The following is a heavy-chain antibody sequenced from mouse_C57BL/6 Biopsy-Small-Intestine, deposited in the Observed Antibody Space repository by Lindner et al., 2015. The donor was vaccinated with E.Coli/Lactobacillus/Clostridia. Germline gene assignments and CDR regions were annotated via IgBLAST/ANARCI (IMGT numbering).Heavy chain of an antibody. CDR1: GYAFSNSW. D-gene: IGHD1-2*01. CDR2: IYPGDGNT. CDR3: ARSYGTYFDY. J-gene: IGHJ2*01. V-gene: IGHV1-82*01. Sequence: VQLQESGPELVKPGASVKISCRASGYAFSNSWMNWMIQRPGKGLEWIGRIYPGDGNTNYNGKFKGKATLTADKSSNTAYIQLSSLTSEGSAVYYCARSYGTYFDYWGQGTTLTVSS.